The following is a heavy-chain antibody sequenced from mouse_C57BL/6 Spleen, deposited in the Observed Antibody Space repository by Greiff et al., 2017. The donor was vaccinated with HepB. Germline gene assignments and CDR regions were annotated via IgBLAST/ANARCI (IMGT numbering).Heavy chain of an antibody. D-gene: IGHD1-1*01. CDR3: ARPGSYYYGSSHWYFDV. J-gene: IGHJ1*03. CDR1: GFTFSDYG. V-gene: IGHV5-17*01. Sequence: EVHLVESGGGLVKPGGSLKLSCAASGFTFSDYGMHWVRQAPEKGLEWVAYISSGSSTIYYADTVKGRFTISRDNAKNTLFLQMTSLRSEDTAMYYCARPGSYYYGSSHWYFDVWGTGTTVTVSS. CDR2: ISSGSSTI.